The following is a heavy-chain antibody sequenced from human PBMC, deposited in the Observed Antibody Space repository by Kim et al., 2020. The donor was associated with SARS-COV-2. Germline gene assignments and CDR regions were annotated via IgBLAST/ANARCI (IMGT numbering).Heavy chain of an antibody. V-gene: IGHV3-15*01. Sequence: GGSLRLSCAASGFTFSNAWMSWVRQAPGKGLEWVGRIKSKTDGGTTDYAAPVKGRFTISRDDSKNTLYLQMNSLKTEDTAVYYCTTTKVRGWNEFDYWGQGTLVTVSS. CDR3: TTTKVRGWNEFDY. D-gene: IGHD3-10*01. J-gene: IGHJ4*02. CDR2: IKSKTDGGTT. CDR1: GFTFSNAW.